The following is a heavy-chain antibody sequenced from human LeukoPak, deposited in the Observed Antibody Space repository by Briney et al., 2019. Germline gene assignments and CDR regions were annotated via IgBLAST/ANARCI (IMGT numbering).Heavy chain of an antibody. CDR1: GYTFTGYY. J-gene: IGHJ4*02. Sequence: GASVKVSCKASGYTFTGYYMHWVRQAPGQGLEWMGWINPNSGGTNYAQKFQGRVTMTRDTSISTAYMELSRLRSDDTAVYYCARGVRGYSYGCLFDYWGQGTLVTVSS. D-gene: IGHD5-18*01. CDR3: ARGVRGYSYGCLFDY. CDR2: INPNSGGT. V-gene: IGHV1-2*02.